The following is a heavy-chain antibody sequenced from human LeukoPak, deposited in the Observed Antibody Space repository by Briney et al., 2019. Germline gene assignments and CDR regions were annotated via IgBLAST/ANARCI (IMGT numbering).Heavy chain of an antibody. CDR2: IIPIFGTA. J-gene: IGHJ6*03. D-gene: IGHD6-19*01. V-gene: IGHV1-69*05. CDR3: ARDTTVAGTNYYYMNV. CDR1: GGTFSSYA. Sequence: SVKVSCKASGGTFSSYAISWVRQAPGQGLEWMGRIIPIFGTANYAQKFQGRVTITTDESTSTAYIELSSLRSEDTAVYYCARDTTVAGTNYYYMNVWGKGTTVTVSS.